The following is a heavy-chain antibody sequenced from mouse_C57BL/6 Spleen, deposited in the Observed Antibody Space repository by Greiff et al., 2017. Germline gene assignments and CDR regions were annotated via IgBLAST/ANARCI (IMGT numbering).Heavy chain of an antibody. CDR1: GFNFTDYY. CDR3: ARGGITTVVAGGYYFDD. J-gene: IGHJ2*01. D-gene: IGHD1-1*01. Sequence: VQLQQPGAELVKPGASVKLSCTASGFNFTDYYMHWVKQRTEQGLEWIGRIAPEDGETKYAPKFQGKATITADTSSNTAYLQLSSLTSADTAVYYCARGGITTVVAGGYYFDDWGQGTTLTVSS. V-gene: IGHV14-2*01. CDR2: IAPEDGET.